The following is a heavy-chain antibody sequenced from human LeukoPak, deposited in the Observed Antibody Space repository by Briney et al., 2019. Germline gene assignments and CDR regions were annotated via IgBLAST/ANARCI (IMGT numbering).Heavy chain of an antibody. CDR2: IWYDGSNK. D-gene: IGHD3-10*01. CDR1: GFTFSSYG. V-gene: IGHV3-33*01. Sequence: GGSLRLSCAASGFTFSSYGMHWVRQAPGKGLEWVAVIWYDGSNKYYAASVKGRFTISKDNSKNTLYLQMNSLRAEDTAVYYCAREEYYYGSGSYRGYDAFDIWGQGTMVTVSS. J-gene: IGHJ3*02. CDR3: AREEYYYGSGSYRGYDAFDI.